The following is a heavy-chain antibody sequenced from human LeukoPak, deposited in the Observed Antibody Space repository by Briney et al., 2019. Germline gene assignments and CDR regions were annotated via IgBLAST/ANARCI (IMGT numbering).Heavy chain of an antibody. V-gene: IGHV3-53*01. CDR2: IYSGGST. CDR1: GFTVSSNY. D-gene: IGHD3-22*01. Sequence: GGSLRLSCAASGFTVSSNYMSWVRQAPGKGLEWVSVIYSGGSTYYADSVKGRFTISRDNSKNTLYLQMNSLRAEDAAVYYCARDRITMMETNKHGMDVWGQGTTVTVSS. J-gene: IGHJ6*02. CDR3: ARDRITMMETNKHGMDV.